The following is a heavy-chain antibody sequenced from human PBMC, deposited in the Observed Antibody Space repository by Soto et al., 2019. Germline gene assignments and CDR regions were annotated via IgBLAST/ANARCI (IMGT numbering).Heavy chain of an antibody. CDR2: ISFDGSDI. V-gene: IGHV3-30*03. CDR1: GFTFRSYG. D-gene: IGHD5-12*01. J-gene: IGHJ4*02. Sequence: QLVESGGGVVQPGRSLRLSCETSGFTFRSYGMHWVRQAPGKGLEWVAVISFDGSDIYYADSVRGRFTISRDNSKSTLHLQMNRLRAEDTAVYYCATMTRGYTYGLDYWGQGTLVTVSS. CDR3: ATMTRGYTYGLDY.